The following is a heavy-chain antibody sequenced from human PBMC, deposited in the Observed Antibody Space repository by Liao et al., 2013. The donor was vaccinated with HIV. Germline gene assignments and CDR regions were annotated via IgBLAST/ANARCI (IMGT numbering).Heavy chain of an antibody. Sequence: QVQLQQWGAGLLKPSETLSLTCAVYGGSFSGYYWSWIRQPPGKGLEWIGEIDHSGSTNYNPSLKSRVTISADTSKNQFSLKLSSMTAADTAMYYCARARLEWLFKGPAQHYFDYWGQGTLVTVSS. V-gene: IGHV4-34*01. CDR3: ARARLEWLFKGPAQHYFDY. CDR2: IDHSGST. CDR1: GGSFSGYY. J-gene: IGHJ4*01. D-gene: IGHD3-3*01.